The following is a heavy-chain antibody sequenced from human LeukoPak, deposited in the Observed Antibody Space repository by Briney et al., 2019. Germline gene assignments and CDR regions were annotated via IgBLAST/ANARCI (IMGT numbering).Heavy chain of an antibody. CDR3: ARMGGYSGYATH. CDR1: GGSISTYY. V-gene: IGHV4-59*08. J-gene: IGHJ4*02. D-gene: IGHD5-12*01. CDR2: IHYSGTT. Sequence: SETLSLTCTVSGGSISTYYWSWIRQPPGKGLEWIGYIHYSGTTNYNPSLKSRVTISLDTSKNQFPLNLSSVTAADTAVYYCARMGGYSGYATHWGQGTLVTVSS.